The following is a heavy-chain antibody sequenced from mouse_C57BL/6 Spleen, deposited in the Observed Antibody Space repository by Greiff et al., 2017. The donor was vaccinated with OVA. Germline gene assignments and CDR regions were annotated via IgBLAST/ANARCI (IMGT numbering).Heavy chain of an antibody. CDR2: IDPSDSYT. CDR1: GYTFTSYW. D-gene: IGHD1-1*01. Sequence: QVQLQQPGAELVKPGASVKLSCKASGYTFTSYWMQWVNQRPGQGLEWIGEIDPSDSYTNYNQKLKGKATLTVDTSSSTAYMQLSSLTSEDSAVYYCARGGITTVDYFDYWGQGTTLTVSS. J-gene: IGHJ2*01. V-gene: IGHV1-50*01. CDR3: ARGGITTVDYFDY.